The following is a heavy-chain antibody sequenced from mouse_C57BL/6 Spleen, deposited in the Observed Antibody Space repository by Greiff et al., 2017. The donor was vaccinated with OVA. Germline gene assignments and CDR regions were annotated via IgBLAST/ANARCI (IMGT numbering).Heavy chain of an antibody. V-gene: IGHV1-18*01. J-gene: IGHJ1*03. CDR2: INPNNGGT. CDR1: GYTFTDYN. D-gene: IGHD1-1*01. CDR3: ARDGSSLGYFDV. Sequence: EVKVVESGPELVKPGASVKIPCKASGYTFTDYNMDWVKQSHGKSLEWIGDINPNNGGTIYNQKFKGKATLTVDKSSSTAYMELRSLTSEDTAVYYCARDGSSLGYFDVWGTGTTVTVSS.